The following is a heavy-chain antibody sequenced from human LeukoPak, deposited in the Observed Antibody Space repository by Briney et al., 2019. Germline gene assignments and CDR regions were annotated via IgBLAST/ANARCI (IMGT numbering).Heavy chain of an antibody. Sequence: QPGGSLRLSCAASKFIFSDYGMHWVRQAPGKGLEWVAFIWYDGSDEYYAGSVKGRFTISRDNSKNTVYLQMNSLRTEDTAVYYCARGLPNYYGMDVWGQGTTVTVSS. V-gene: IGHV3-33*01. CDR1: KFIFSDYG. J-gene: IGHJ6*02. CDR2: IWYDGSDE. CDR3: ARGLPNYYGMDV.